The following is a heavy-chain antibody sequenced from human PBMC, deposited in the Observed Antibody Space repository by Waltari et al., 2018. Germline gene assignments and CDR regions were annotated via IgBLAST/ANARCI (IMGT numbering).Heavy chain of an antibody. CDR2: INEDESEK. V-gene: IGHV3-7*01. J-gene: IGHJ4*02. CDR1: GFTFSRLW. D-gene: IGHD4-4*01. CDR3: ARDMGIYTNYAAY. Sequence: EVQLVESGGGLVQPGGSLRLSCVASGFTFSRLWMSWLRQAPGKGLEWVANINEDESEKFYADSVKGRFTISRDNAKNSLYLQMNSLRVEDTAYYYCARDMGIYTNYAAYWGQGSLVTVSS.